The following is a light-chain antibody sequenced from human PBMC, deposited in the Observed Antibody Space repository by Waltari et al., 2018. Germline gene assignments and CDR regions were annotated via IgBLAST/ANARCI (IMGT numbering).Light chain of an antibody. Sequence: DIQMTQSPSSLSASVGDRVTVTCRASQDIRSDLAWYQQKPGKAPKRLIYTASILQSGIPSRFSGSGSGTEFSLTITSLQPEDFATYYCLQHNSYPLTFGGGTKVEIK. V-gene: IGKV1-17*01. CDR3: LQHNSYPLT. CDR1: QDIRSD. CDR2: TAS. J-gene: IGKJ4*01.